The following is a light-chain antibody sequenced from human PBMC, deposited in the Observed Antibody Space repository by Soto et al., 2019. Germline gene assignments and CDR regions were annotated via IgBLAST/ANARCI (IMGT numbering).Light chain of an antibody. CDR1: TSNIGKNS. Sequence: QPVLTQPPSASGTPGQTITISCSGSTSNIGKNSVSWYQQLPGTAPKLLIYTNTQRPLGVPVRFSGSKSGTSASLAISGLQSDDEADYYCAAWDDNLYVFGSGTKVTVL. J-gene: IGLJ1*01. CDR3: AAWDDNLYV. V-gene: IGLV1-44*01. CDR2: TNT.